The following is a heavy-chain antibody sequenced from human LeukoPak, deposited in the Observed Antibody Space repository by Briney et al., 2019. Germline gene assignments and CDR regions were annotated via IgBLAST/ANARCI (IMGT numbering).Heavy chain of an antibody. J-gene: IGHJ4*02. V-gene: IGHV1-8*01. Sequence: ASVKVSCKASGYTFNGYDINWVRQATGQGLEWMGRMNPNTGDTGYAQKFQGRVTMTRNTSIDTAYMELSGLKSEDTAVYYCTRGSLSGSSRDYWGQGTLVTVFS. CDR2: MNPNTGDT. CDR3: TRGSLSGSSRDY. D-gene: IGHD1-26*01. CDR1: GYTFNGYD.